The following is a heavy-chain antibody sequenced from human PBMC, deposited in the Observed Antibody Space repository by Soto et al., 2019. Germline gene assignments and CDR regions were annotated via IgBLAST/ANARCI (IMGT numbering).Heavy chain of an antibody. D-gene: IGHD3-9*01. J-gene: IGHJ3*01. Sequence: QIQLVQSGGGVKTPGASVKVSCTTSRYTFTSHGIAWVRQAPGQGLEWMRWISTFNGKPDYAQKFQGRVTMTADTITSTVDMELRSLRSDDTAVYFCARLLTEGATFREDAFDLWGQGTKVTVSS. CDR1: RYTFTSHG. CDR3: ARLLTEGATFREDAFDL. V-gene: IGHV1-18*01. CDR2: ISTFNGKP.